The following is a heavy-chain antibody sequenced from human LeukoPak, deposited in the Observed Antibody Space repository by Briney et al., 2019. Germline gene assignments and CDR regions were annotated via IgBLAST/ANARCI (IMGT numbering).Heavy chain of an antibody. CDR1: GGSISSSSYY. V-gene: IGHV4-39*07. J-gene: IGHJ6*03. CDR3: ARYSRVVILVGYYYYMDV. D-gene: IGHD3-3*01. Sequence: PSETLSLTCTVSGGSISSSSYYWGWIRQPPGKGLEWIGSIYYSGSTYYNPSLKSRVTISVDTSKNQFSLKLSSVTAADTAVYYCARYSRVVILVGYYYYMDVWGKGTTVTVSS. CDR2: IYYSGST.